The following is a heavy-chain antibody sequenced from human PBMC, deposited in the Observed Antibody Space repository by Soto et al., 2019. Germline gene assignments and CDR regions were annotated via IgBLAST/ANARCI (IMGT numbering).Heavy chain of an antibody. CDR1: GGSVSSGDY. Sequence: SATLSITCTVSGGSVSSGDYWSWIRQPPWKGLEWIGYIYHSGGTYYNPSLNSRATMSVDTSQNQFSLKLSSVSAADTAVYYCARTKYYYDSTAYIFDYWGQGALVTVSS. CDR2: IYHSGGT. V-gene: IGHV4-30-4*01. CDR3: ARTKYYYDSTAYIFDY. J-gene: IGHJ4*02. D-gene: IGHD3-22*01.